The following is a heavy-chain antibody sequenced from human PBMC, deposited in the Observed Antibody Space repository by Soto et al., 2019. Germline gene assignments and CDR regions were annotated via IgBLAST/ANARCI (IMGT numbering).Heavy chain of an antibody. Sequence: SQTLSRTCAISGDTVSSYSAAWNWIRQSPSGGLEWLGRTYYRPRFLSDYAESVKSRIIIYPDTSKNQFSLHLRSVTPEDTAVYYCARDRYSSSGWFDPWGQGTPVTGLL. V-gene: IGHV6-1*01. J-gene: IGHJ5*02. CDR1: GDTVSSYSAA. CDR2: TYYRPRFLS. D-gene: IGHD2-21*01. CDR3: ARDRYSSSGWFDP.